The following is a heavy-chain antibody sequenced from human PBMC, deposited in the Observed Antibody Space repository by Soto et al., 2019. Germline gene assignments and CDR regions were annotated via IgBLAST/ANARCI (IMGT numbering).Heavy chain of an antibody. Sequence: ASVKVSCKASGYTFTSYPMHWVRQAPGQRLEWMGWINTGNGDTKYSQNFQGRVTITRDTSASTAYMELSSLRSEDTAVYYCARDWTHYXXSGPGDYWGQGTLVTVSS. CDR1: GYTFTSYP. CDR2: INTGNGDT. V-gene: IGHV1-3*04. CDR3: ARDWTHYXXSGPGDY. D-gene: IGHD3-22*01. J-gene: IGHJ4*02.